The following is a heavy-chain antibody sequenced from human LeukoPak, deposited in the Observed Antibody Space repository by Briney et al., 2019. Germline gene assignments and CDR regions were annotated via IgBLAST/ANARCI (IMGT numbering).Heavy chain of an antibody. CDR3: ARAYYYYMDV. CDR2: IKSDGSST. Sequence: GGSLRLSCAASGFTFSSYWMHWVRQAPGKGLVWVSRIKSDGSSTSYADSVKGRFTISRDNAKNTLYLQMNSLRAEDTAVYYCARAYYYYMDVWGKGTTVTASS. J-gene: IGHJ6*03. V-gene: IGHV3-74*01. CDR1: GFTFSSYW.